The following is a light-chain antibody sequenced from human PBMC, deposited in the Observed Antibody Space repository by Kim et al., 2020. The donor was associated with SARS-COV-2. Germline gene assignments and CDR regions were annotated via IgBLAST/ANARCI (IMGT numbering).Light chain of an antibody. CDR1: TLDDKF. V-gene: IGLV3-1*01. CDR3: QAWDSSTGYV. J-gene: IGLJ1*01. Sequence: SYELTQPPSVSVSPGQTATITCSGETLDDKFTSWYQQKPGQSPVLVIYQASKRPSGISERFSGSNSGNTATLTISGTQTIDEAEYYCQAWDSSTGYVFGIGTKVTFL. CDR2: QAS.